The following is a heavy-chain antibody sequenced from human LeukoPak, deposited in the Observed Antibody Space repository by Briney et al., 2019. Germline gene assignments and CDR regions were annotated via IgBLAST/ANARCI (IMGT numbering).Heavy chain of an antibody. CDR2: ISGSGGST. J-gene: IGHJ4*02. Sequence: GGSLRLSCAASGFTFRSYAMTWVRQAPGKGLKWVSAISGSGGSTYYADSVKGRFTISRDNSKNTLYLQMNSLRAEDTAVYYCAKDPRWGSRGYWGQGTLVTVSS. V-gene: IGHV3-23*01. D-gene: IGHD7-27*01. CDR3: AKDPRWGSRGY. CDR1: GFTFRSYA.